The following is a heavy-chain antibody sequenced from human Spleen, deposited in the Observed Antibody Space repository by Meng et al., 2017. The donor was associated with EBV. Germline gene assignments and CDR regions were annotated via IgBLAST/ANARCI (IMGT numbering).Heavy chain of an antibody. Sequence: QVQFQQWGAGLLKPSETLSLTCAVYDGSFSAFYWNWFRQSPGKGLEWIGEINHSGSTNYNPSLKSRVTMSVDTSKNQFSLKLSSLTAADTAMYYCAIGVTLVRGYWGQGTLVTVSS. CDR3: AIGVTLVRGY. J-gene: IGHJ4*02. V-gene: IGHV4-34*01. CDR2: INHSGST. CDR1: DGSFSAFY. D-gene: IGHD3-10*01.